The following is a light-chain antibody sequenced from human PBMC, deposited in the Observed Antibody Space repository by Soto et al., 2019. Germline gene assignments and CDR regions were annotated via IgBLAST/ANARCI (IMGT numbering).Light chain of an antibody. CDR2: AAS. CDR1: QGTGND. Sequence: AIQMTQSPSSLSASVGDRVTITCRASQGTGNDLGWYQQKPGKAPKLLIYAASSLQSGVPSRFSGSGSGTDFTLTISSLQPEDFAAYYCLQDYNYPRTFGQGTKVDIK. J-gene: IGKJ1*01. CDR3: LQDYNYPRT. V-gene: IGKV1-6*01.